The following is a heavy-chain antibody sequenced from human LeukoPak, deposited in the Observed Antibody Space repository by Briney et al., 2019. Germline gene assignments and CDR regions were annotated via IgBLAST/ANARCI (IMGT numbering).Heavy chain of an antibody. CDR2: ISSSSSYI. V-gene: IGHV3-21*01. CDR1: GFTFSSYS. CDR3: ARGGPYYDSSGQIYFDY. D-gene: IGHD3-22*01. Sequence: GGSLRPSCAASGFTFSSYSMNWVRQAPGKGLEWVSSISSSSSYIYYADSVKGRFTISRDNARNSLYLQMNSLRAEDTAVYYCARGGPYYDSSGQIYFDYWGQGTLVTASS. J-gene: IGHJ4*02.